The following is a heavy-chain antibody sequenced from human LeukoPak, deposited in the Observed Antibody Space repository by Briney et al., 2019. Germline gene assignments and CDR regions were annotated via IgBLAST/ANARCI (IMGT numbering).Heavy chain of an antibody. D-gene: IGHD1-26*01. J-gene: IGHJ4*02. Sequence: GGSLRLSCAASGFTFSSYAMSWVRQAPGKGLEWVSAISGSGGSTYYADSVKGRFTISRDNAKNSLYLQMNSLRDEDTAVYYCASQVGATPTGDYWGQGTLVTVSS. CDR1: GFTFSSYA. CDR3: ASQVGATPTGDY. CDR2: ISGSGGST. V-gene: IGHV3-23*01.